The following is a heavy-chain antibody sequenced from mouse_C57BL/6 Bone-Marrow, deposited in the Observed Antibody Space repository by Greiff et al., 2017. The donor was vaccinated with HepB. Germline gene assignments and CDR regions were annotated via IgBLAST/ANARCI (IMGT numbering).Heavy chain of an antibody. J-gene: IGHJ4*01. CDR1: GFSLSTFGMG. CDR2: IWWDDDK. D-gene: IGHD2-5*01. Sequence: QVTLKESGPGILQPSQTLSLTCSFSGFSLSTFGMGVGWIRQPSGKGLEWLAHIWWDDDKYYNPALKSRLTISKDTSKNQVLLKIANVHTADTATYYCARIAYYSNYENAMDYWGQGTSVTVSS. CDR3: ARIAYYSNYENAMDY. V-gene: IGHV8-8*01.